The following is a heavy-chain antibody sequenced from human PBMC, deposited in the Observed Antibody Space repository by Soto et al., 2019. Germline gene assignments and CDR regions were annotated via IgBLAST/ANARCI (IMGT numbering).Heavy chain of an antibody. J-gene: IGHJ6*02. CDR2: IIPILGTA. Sequence: QVQLVKSGAEVKKHGSSGKVSCKASGGTFSSYAISWVRQAPGQGLEWMGGIIPILGTANYAQKFQGRVSITVEESTSTAYMELGSLRSEDTAVYYCARERVLWFGELLPSRSAGIDVCGQGTTVTVS. V-gene: IGHV1-69*01. CDR3: ARERVLWFGELLPSRSAGIDV. CDR1: GGTFSSYA. D-gene: IGHD3-10*01.